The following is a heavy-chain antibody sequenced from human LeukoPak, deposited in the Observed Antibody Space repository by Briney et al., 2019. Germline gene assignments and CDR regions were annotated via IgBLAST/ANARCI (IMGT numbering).Heavy chain of an antibody. V-gene: IGHV3-48*03. CDR2: ISSSGSTI. Sequence: GGSLRLSCAASGFTFSSYEMNWVRQAPGKGLEWVSYISSSGSTIYYADSVKGRFTISRDNAKNSLYLQMNSLRAEDTALYYCAKDIRYSSGRAYYYYYYMDVWGKGPTVTISS. CDR1: GFTFSSYE. D-gene: IGHD6-19*01. J-gene: IGHJ6*03. CDR3: AKDIRYSSGRAYYYYYYMDV.